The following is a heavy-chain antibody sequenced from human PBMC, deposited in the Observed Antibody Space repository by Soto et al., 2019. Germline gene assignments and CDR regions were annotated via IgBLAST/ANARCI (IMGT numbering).Heavy chain of an antibody. CDR3: ASSEGNYYYYGMDV. J-gene: IGHJ6*02. Sequence: QLVESGGGLVKPGGSLRLSCEASRFRFSDYYMSWVRQAPGKGLEWVSFISSSGTIIYYADSVKGRFTISRDNAKNSLFLQMNSLRVEDTAVYYCASSEGNYYYYGMDVWGQGTTVTVSS. V-gene: IGHV3-11*01. CDR1: RFRFSDYY. CDR2: ISSSGTII.